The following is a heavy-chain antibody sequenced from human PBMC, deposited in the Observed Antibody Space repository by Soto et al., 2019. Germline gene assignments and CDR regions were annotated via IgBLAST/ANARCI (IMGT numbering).Heavy chain of an antibody. CDR2: IYASGSP. D-gene: IGHD1-26*01. CDR3: ARGVGSSPPQY. Sequence: SETLSLTCTISGGSVSVYYWSWIRQSTGQGLEWIGYIYASGSPYYNPSLRSRVTISAXXXXXXIXLXLXXPPAADTAVYYCARGVGSSPPQYWGRGTLVT. V-gene: IGHV4-59*02. J-gene: IGHJ4*02. CDR1: GGSVSVYY.